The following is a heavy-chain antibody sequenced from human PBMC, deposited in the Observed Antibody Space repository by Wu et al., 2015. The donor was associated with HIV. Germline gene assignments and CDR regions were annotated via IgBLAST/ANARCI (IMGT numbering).Heavy chain of an antibody. J-gene: IGHJ5*02. CDR2: VIPLFDTT. V-gene: IGHV1-69*05. Sequence: QVQLVQSGAEVKKPGSSVKVSCEASGGTFDNYAINWVRQAPGQGLEWMGGVIPLFDTTNYAQKFQGRVTITTDYSTSTAYMELSSLRSEDTAVYYCARGISSGFGEGGSWFDPVGPGNPGHRLL. CDR3: ARGISSGFGEGGSWFDP. CDR1: GGTFDNYA. D-gene: IGHD3-10*01.